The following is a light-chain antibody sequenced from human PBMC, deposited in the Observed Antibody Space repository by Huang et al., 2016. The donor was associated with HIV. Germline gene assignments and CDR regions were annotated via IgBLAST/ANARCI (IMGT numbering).Light chain of an antibody. V-gene: IGKV3D-15*01. CDR1: QNVRNN. Sequence: EIMMTQSPATLSVSPGGRATLSCRASQNVRNNLAWYQQTTGQAPRLLISDTSARASGIPARFRGSGSGTEFTLTISGLQSEDFAIYYCQQYDNWPPGLTFGGGTKVEI. CDR2: DTS. CDR3: QQYDNWPPGLT. J-gene: IGKJ4*01.